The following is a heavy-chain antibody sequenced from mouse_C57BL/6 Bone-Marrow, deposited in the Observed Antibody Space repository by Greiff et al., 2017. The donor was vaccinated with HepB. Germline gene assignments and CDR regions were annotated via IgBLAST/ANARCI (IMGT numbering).Heavy chain of an antibody. Sequence: QVQLQQSGAELARPGASVKLSCKASGYTFTSYGISWVKQRTGQGLEWIGEIYPRIGNTYYNEKFKGKATLTADKSSSTAYMELRSLISEDSAVYFCATFMVTTSYFDYWGQGTTLTVSS. CDR1: GYTFTSYG. CDR3: ATFMVTTSYFDY. J-gene: IGHJ2*01. CDR2: IYPRIGNT. D-gene: IGHD2-2*01. V-gene: IGHV1-81*01.